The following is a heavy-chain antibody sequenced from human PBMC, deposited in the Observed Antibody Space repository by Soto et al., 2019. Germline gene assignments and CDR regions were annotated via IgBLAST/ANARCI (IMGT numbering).Heavy chain of an antibody. J-gene: IGHJ4*02. Sequence: QVQLVQSGAEVKKPGSSVKVSCTASEGTFNSYTISWVRQAPGQGLEWMGRVVPILGMADFARKFQGRVMITADQTTSTDYLVLSSLRSDATAVDYCATKYGSGSTHFDYWGQGTLVTVSS. CDR1: EGTFNSYT. CDR3: ATKYGSGSTHFDY. D-gene: IGHD3-10*01. V-gene: IGHV1-69*02. CDR2: VVPILGMA.